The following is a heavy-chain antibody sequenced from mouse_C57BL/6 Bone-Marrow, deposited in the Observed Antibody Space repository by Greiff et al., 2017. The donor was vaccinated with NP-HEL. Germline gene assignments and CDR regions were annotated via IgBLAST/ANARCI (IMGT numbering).Heavy chain of an antibody. CDR3: TAYDYDDYYAFAY. CDR1: GFNFKDDY. Sequence: VQLQQSGAELVRPGASVKLSCTASGFNFKDDYMHWVPQRPEQGLEWIGWIDPKNGGTDYPSKFQGKATITADTSSNTAYLQLSSLTSEDTAVYYCTAYDYDDYYAFAYWGQGTSGTVSS. V-gene: IGHV14-4*01. D-gene: IGHD2-4*01. J-gene: IGHJ4*01. CDR2: IDPKNGGT.